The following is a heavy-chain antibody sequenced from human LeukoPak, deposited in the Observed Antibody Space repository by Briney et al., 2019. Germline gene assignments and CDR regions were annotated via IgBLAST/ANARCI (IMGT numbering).Heavy chain of an antibody. D-gene: IGHD4-11*01. CDR2: IYYSGST. V-gene: IGHV4-39*07. CDR3: ARETTGESYYYDY. CDR1: GGSISSYY. Sequence: SETLSLTCTVSGGSISSYYWSWIRQPPGKGLEWIGSIYYSGSTYYNPSLKSRVTISVDTSKNQFSLKLSSVTAADTAVYYCARETTGESYYYDYWGQGTLVTVSS. J-gene: IGHJ4*02.